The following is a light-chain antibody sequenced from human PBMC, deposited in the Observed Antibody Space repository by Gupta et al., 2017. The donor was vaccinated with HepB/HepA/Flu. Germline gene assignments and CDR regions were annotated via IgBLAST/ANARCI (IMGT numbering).Light chain of an antibody. Sequence: QSALPQTASVSGSPGQSITICCTGSSSDVGFSKYVCWFQQHPGRAPKLIIYDVNIRPPGVSNRFSGSKSGNTASLTISGLRPEDEADYYCDSYTTSRTFVFGTGTKVTVL. CDR3: DSYTTSRTFV. J-gene: IGLJ1*01. V-gene: IGLV2-14*03. CDR1: SSDVGFSKY. CDR2: DVN.